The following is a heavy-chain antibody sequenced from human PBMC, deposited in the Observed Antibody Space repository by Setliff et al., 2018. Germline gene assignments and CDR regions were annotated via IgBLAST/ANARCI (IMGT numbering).Heavy chain of an antibody. CDR1: GGSINNYY. CDR2: IHNNGRI. CDR3: ARHEVIKKEFIRLTWFDP. D-gene: IGHD3-10*01. Sequence: LSETLSLTCTVSGGSINNYYWSWIRQPPGKGLEWIAYIHNNGRIKYNPALKSRVTISVDTSKNQFSLKVRSVTAADTAVYYCARHEVIKKEFIRLTWFDPWGQGTPVTVSS. V-gene: IGHV4-59*01. J-gene: IGHJ5*02.